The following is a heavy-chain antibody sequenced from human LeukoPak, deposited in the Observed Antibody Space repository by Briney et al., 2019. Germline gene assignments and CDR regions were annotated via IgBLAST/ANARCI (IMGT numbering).Heavy chain of an antibody. V-gene: IGHV4-34*01. CDR1: GGSFSGYY. J-gene: IGHJ6*03. D-gene: IGHD3-10*01. CDR3: ARDSPMVRGVHYYYYYMDV. CDR2: INHSGST. Sequence: PSETLSLTCAVYGGSFSGYYWSWIRQPPGKGLEWIGEINHSGSTNYNPSLKSRVTISVDTSKNQFSLKLSSVTAADTAVYYCARDSPMVRGVHYYYYYMDVWGKGTTVTISS.